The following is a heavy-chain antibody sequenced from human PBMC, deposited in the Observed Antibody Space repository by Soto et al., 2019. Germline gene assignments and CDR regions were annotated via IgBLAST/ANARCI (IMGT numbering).Heavy chain of an antibody. D-gene: IGHD3-22*01. CDR1: GGSISSGCYS. V-gene: IGHV4-30-2*01. Sequence: QLQLQESGSGLVKPSQTLSLTCAVSGGSISSGCYSWRWIRQPPGKGLEWIGYIYHSGCTYYNPPRKSRVTISVDRSKNQFSLKLSSVTAAATAVYYCAMGRYYYYSSGYSGPQYSFDYWGQGTLVTVSS. J-gene: IGHJ4*02. CDR3: AMGRYYYYSSGYSGPQYSFDY. CDR2: IYHSGCT.